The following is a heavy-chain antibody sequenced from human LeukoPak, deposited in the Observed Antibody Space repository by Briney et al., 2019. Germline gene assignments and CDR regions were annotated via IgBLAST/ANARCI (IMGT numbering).Heavy chain of an antibody. CDR3: ARQGLLWFGEPNSKYYFDY. J-gene: IGHJ4*02. V-gene: IGHV4-39*01. CDR1: GGSISSSSYY. CDR2: IYYSGST. D-gene: IGHD3-10*01. Sequence: SETLSLTCTVSGGSISSSSYYWGWIRQPPGKGLEWIGSIYYSGSTYYNPSLKSRVTISVDTSKNQFSLKLSSVTAADTAVYYCARQGLLWFGEPNSKYYFDYWGQGTLVTVSS.